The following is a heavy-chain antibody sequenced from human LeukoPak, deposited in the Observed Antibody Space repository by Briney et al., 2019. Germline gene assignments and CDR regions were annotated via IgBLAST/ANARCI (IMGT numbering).Heavy chain of an antibody. V-gene: IGHV1-2*02. CDR1: GYTFTGYY. J-gene: IGHJ5*02. D-gene: IGHD1-7*01. CDR2: INPNSGGT. Sequence: ASVKVSCKASGYTFTGYYMHWVRQAPGRGLEWMGWINPNSGGTNYAQKFQGRVTMTRDTSISTAYMELSRLRSDDTAVYYCAGSSVITGTTYWLDPWGQGTLVTVSS. CDR3: AGSSVITGTTYWLDP.